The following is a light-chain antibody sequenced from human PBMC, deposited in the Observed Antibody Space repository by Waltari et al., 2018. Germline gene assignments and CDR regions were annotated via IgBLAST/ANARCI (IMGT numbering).Light chain of an antibody. Sequence: SSELTQDPAVSVAMGQTVRITCQGDSLRRYSASWYQQRPGQAPILVMYDKNNRPSGVPDRFSGSSSHNTASLTITGAQAEDEASYYCHSRDASGVGGSFGGGTKLTVL. CDR3: HSRDASGVGGS. CDR2: DKN. CDR1: SLRRYS. V-gene: IGLV3-19*01. J-gene: IGLJ2*01.